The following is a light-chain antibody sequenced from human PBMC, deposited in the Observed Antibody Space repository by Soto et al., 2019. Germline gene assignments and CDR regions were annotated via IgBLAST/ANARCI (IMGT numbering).Light chain of an antibody. Sequence: QSVLTQPRSVSGSPGQSVTISCTETSGDVGSYNSVSWYQHHPGKAPKLMIYDVTKRPSGVPDRFSGSKSGNTASLTISGLQAEDEADYYCCSYAGSYTFDVVFGGGTKVTVL. CDR1: SGDVGSYNS. CDR3: CSYAGSYTFDVV. CDR2: DVT. V-gene: IGLV2-11*01. J-gene: IGLJ2*01.